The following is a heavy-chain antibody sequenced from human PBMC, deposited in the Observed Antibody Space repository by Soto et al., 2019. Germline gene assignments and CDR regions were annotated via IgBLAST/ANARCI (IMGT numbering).Heavy chain of an antibody. V-gene: IGHV1-18*01. CDR1: GYTFTSYG. J-gene: IGHJ4*02. CDR2: ISAYNGNT. CDR3: ARDKEGYSSSWYRTFDY. D-gene: IGHD6-13*01. Sequence: QVQLVQSGAEVKKPGASVKVSCKASGYTFTSYGISWVRQAPGQGLEWMGWISAYNGNTNYAQKLQGRVTMTTDTSTSTAYMELRSLRSDDTAVYYCARDKEGYSSSWYRTFDYWGQGTLVTVSS.